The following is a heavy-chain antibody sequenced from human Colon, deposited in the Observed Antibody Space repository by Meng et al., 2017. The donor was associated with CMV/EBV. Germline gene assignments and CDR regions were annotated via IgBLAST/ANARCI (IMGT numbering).Heavy chain of an antibody. V-gene: IGHV3-30*04. Sequence: GGSLRLSCAASGFTLNSYGFHWVRQAPGQGLEWVTFISYDASNKYYADSVKGRFTISRDNSENTLFLQMSSLRNEDTALYYCAREGFSNFDYWGQGTLVTVSS. CDR2: ISYDASNK. D-gene: IGHD4-11*01. CDR1: GFTLNSYG. CDR3: AREGFSNFDY. J-gene: IGHJ4*02.